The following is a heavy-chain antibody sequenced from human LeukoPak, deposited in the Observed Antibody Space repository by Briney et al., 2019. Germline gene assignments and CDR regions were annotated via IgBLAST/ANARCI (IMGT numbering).Heavy chain of an antibody. V-gene: IGHV3-30*18. D-gene: IGHD3-22*01. CDR3: AKVAARYYYDSSGYSDY. CDR2: VSYDGSNK. CDR1: GFTFSSYG. J-gene: IGHJ4*02. Sequence: PGRSLRLSCAASGFTFSSYGMHWVRQAPGKGLEWVAVVSYDGSNKYYADSVKGRFTISRDNSKNTLYLQMNSLRAEDTAVYYCAKVAARYYYDSSGYSDYWGQGTLVTVSS.